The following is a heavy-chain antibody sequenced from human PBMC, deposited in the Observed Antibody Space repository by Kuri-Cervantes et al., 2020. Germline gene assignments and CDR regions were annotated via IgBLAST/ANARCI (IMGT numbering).Heavy chain of an antibody. J-gene: IGHJ4*02. Sequence: SVKVSCKASGGTFSSYAISWVRQAPGQGLEWMGGIIPIFGTANYAQKFQGRVTITADKSTSTAYMEPSSLRSEDTAVYYCARGRIGEQWLVRPFDYWGQGTLVTVSS. D-gene: IGHD6-19*01. CDR1: GGTFSSYA. V-gene: IGHV1-69*06. CDR2: IIPIFGTA. CDR3: ARGRIGEQWLVRPFDY.